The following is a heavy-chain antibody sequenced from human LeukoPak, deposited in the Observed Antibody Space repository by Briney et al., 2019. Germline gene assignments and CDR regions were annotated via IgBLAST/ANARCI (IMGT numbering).Heavy chain of an antibody. CDR3: ARQLLWFGDPYYFDY. Sequence: GESLKISCKGSGYSFTSYWIGWVRQMPGKGLEWRGIIYPGDSDTRYSPSFQGQVTISADKSISTAYLQWSSLKASDTAMYYCARQLLWFGDPYYFDYWGQGTLVTVSS. J-gene: IGHJ4*02. V-gene: IGHV5-51*01. CDR2: IYPGDSDT. D-gene: IGHD3-10*01. CDR1: GYSFTSYW.